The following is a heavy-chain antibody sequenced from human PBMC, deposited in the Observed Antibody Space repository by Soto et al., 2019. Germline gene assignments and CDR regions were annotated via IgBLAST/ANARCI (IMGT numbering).Heavy chain of an antibody. D-gene: IGHD6-13*01. CDR2: ISGSGGST. Sequence: EVQLLESGGGLVKPGGSLRLSCAASGFTFSSYAMSWVRQAPGKGLEWVSAISGSGGSTYYADAVKGRFTISRDNSNNTLYLPMNSLRADDTAVYYCANGGGSSSWVWDNVDYWGQGTLVTVSS. J-gene: IGHJ4*02. V-gene: IGHV3-23*01. CDR3: ANGGGSSSWVWDNVDY. CDR1: GFTFSSYA.